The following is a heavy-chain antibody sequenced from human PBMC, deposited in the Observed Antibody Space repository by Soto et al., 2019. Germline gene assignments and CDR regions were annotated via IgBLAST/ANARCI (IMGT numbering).Heavy chain of an antibody. CDR3: AGQPTAGSYYDLGSYYYYYAMDV. CDR1: GYPFTSYG. D-gene: IGHD3-10*01. J-gene: IGHJ6*02. CDR2: ISAYNGNT. V-gene: IGHV1-18*01. Sequence: EASVKVSCKTSGYPFTSYGISWVRQAPGQGLEWMGWISAYNGNTNYAQKLQGRVTMTTDTSTSTAYMELRSLRSDDTAVYYCAGQPTAGSYYDLGSYYYYYAMDVWGQGTTVTVSS.